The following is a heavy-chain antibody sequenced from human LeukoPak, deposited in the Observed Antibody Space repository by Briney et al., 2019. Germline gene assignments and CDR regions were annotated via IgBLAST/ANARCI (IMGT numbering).Heavy chain of an antibody. CDR3: ARAASVVVPAAIGLDP. V-gene: IGHV1-69*01. D-gene: IGHD2-2*02. J-gene: IGHJ5*02. Sequence: SVEVSCKASGGTFSSYAISWVRQAPGQGLEWMGGIIPIFGTANYAQKFQGRVTITADESTSTAYMELSSLRSEDTAVYYCARAASVVVPAAIGLDPWGQGTLVTVSS. CDR2: IIPIFGTA. CDR1: GGTFSSYA.